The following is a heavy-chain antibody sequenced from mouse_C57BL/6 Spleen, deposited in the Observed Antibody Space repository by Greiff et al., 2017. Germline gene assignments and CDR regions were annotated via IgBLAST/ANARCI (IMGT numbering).Heavy chain of an antibody. V-gene: IGHV1-61*01. CDR1: GYTFTSYW. J-gene: IGHJ4*01. CDR3: ARRKEAMDY. Sequence: VQLQQPGAELVRPGSSVKLSCKASGYTFTSYWMDWVQQRPGQGLEWIGNIYPSASETHYNQQFKDKATLTVSKSSSTAYMQLSSLTSEDSAVYYCARRKEAMDYWGQGTSVTVSS. CDR2: IYPSASET.